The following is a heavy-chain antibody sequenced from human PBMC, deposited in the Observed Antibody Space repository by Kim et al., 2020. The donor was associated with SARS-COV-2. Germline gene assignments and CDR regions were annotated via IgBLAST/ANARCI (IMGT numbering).Heavy chain of an antibody. Sequence: DYAAPVRGRLTKSRDNDKNSLYLQMNSLRAEDTAVYYCARGPNYSPFDYWGQGTLVTVSS. J-gene: IGHJ4*02. CDR3: ARGPNYSPFDY. D-gene: IGHD4-4*01. V-gene: IGHV3-48*03.